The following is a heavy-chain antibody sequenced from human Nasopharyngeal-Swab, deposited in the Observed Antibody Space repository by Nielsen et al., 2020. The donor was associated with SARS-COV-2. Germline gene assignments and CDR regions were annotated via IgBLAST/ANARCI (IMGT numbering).Heavy chain of an antibody. V-gene: IGHV4-59*01. CDR2: IYYSGST. CDR3: ARDRCSGGQLLTDY. J-gene: IGHJ4*02. D-gene: IGHD2-15*01. Sequence: WIRQPPGKGLEWIGYIYYSGSTNYNPSLKSRVTISVDTSKNQFSLKLSSVTAADTAVYYCARDRCSGGQLLTDYWGQGTLVTVSS.